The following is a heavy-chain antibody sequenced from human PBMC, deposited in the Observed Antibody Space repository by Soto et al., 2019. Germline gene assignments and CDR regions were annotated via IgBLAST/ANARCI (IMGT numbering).Heavy chain of an antibody. Sequence: QVQLQESGPGLVKPSQTLSLTCTVSGGSISSGGYSWSWIRQHPGKGLEWIGYIYYSGSTYYNTSLKSRVTISVDTSKNQFSLKLTSVTAADTAADYCARVPASWGQGTLVTDSS. CDR1: GGSISSGGYS. V-gene: IGHV4-31*03. CDR2: IYYSGST. CDR3: ARVPAS. J-gene: IGHJ5*02.